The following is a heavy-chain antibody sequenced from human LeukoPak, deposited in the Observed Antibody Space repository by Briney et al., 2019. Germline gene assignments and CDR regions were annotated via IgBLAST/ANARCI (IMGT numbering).Heavy chain of an antibody. D-gene: IGHD6-19*01. CDR3: ARMKYSSGWPVDY. V-gene: IGHV5-51*01. CDR2: IYPGDSDT. CDR1: GYSFTSYW. Sequence: GESLKISCKGSGYSFTSYWIGWVRQMPGKGLEWMGIIYPGDSDTRYSPSFQGQVTISADKSTSTAYLQWSSLKASDTAMYYCARMKYSSGWPVDYWGQGTLVTVSS. J-gene: IGHJ4*02.